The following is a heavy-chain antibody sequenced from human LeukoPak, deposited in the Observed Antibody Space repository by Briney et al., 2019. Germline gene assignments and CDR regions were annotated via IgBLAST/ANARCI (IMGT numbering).Heavy chain of an antibody. CDR3: ARANRKPKYYFDY. CDR1: GGSISSGGYY. Sequence: KPSETLSLTCTVSGGSISSGGYYWSWIRQHPGKGLEWIGYIYYSGSTYYNPSLKSRVTISVDTSKNQFSLKLSSVTAADTAAYYCARANRKPKYYFDYWGQGTLVTVSS. V-gene: IGHV4-31*03. CDR2: IYYSGST. D-gene: IGHD1-14*01. J-gene: IGHJ4*02.